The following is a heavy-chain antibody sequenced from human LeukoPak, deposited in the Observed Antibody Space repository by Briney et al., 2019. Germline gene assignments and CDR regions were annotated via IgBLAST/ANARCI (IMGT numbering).Heavy chain of an antibody. V-gene: IGHV3-7*03. CDR1: GFTFSSFW. J-gene: IGHJ4*02. Sequence: GGSLRLSCAASGFTFSSFWMSWVRQAPGKGLAWVANIKQDGSEKYFVDSVKGRFTISRDNARNSLYLQMSSLRAEDTAVYYCARGGSRHPSPEDYWGRGTLVTVSS. CDR2: IKQDGSEK. CDR3: ARGGSRHPSPEDY. D-gene: IGHD1-1*01.